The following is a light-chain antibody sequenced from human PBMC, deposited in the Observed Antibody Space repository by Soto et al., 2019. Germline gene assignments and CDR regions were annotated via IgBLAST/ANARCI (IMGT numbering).Light chain of an antibody. CDR1: QSISSW. CDR2: DAS. Sequence: DIRRTQSPSTLSASVGDRVTITCRASQSISSWLAWYQQKPGKAPKLLIYDASSLESGVPSRFSGSGSATEFTLTISTLHPDDFAVYHCQQYNNCPRTFGQGTKVDI. CDR3: QQYNNCPRT. J-gene: IGKJ1*01. V-gene: IGKV1-5*01.